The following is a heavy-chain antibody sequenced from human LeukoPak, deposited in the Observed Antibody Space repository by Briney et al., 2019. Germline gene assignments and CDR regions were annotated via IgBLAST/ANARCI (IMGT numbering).Heavy chain of an antibody. V-gene: IGHV1-2*02. CDR1: GYTFTGYY. CDR2: INPNSGGT. CDR3: ARTAGGAFDI. Sequence: ASVKVSCKASGYTFTGYYMHWVRQAPGQGLEWMGWINPNSGGTNYAQKFQGGVTMTRDTSISTAYMELSSLRSDDTAMYYCARTAGGAFDIWGQGTMVTVSS. J-gene: IGHJ3*02. D-gene: IGHD2-21*02.